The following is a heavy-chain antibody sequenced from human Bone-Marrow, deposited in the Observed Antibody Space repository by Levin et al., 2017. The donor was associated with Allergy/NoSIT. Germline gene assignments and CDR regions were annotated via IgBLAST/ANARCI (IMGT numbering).Heavy chain of an antibody. Sequence: ASVKVSCKTSGYTFGDYEINWVRLATGQGLEWMGWMNPKTGHTAYAQKFQGRVTMTSDISVSTAYMELSSLRSEDTALYFCAKASGALLYQPRDWGQGTLVTVFS. CDR3: AKASGALLYQPRD. CDR1: GYTFGDYE. J-gene: IGHJ4*02. D-gene: IGHD3-10*01. CDR2: MNPKTGHT. V-gene: IGHV1-8*01.